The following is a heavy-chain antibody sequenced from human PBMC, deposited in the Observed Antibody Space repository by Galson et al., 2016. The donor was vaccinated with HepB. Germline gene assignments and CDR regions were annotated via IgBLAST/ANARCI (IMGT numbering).Heavy chain of an antibody. V-gene: IGHV3-53*01. CDR2: LYASGKT. CDR1: GFIVSSNY. CDR3: TRGWIREYSSGNGGGNGGDH. Sequence: SLRLSCAASGFIVSSNYMNWVRQAPGNGLEWVSVLYASGKTYYADSVKGRFTISRDNSKHILFLQMNSLRAEDTAVYYCTRGWIREYSSGNGGGNGGDHWGQGTLVTVSS. J-gene: IGHJ4*02. D-gene: IGHD2-21*01.